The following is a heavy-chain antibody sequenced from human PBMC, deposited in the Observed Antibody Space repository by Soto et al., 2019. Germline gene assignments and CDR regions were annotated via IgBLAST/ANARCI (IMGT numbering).Heavy chain of an antibody. CDR3: ARGVDSWSGYLF. CDR1: GGSFDGYY. V-gene: IGHV4-34*01. Sequence: QVHLQQWGAGLLKPSETLSLTCALYGGSFDGYYWSWIRQSPGKGLEWIGEIHHSGRTKYNPSLKRRVSLSVDTSTKQFSLKLTSVTAADRGVYYCARGVDSWSGYLFWGQGTPVTVSS. D-gene: IGHD3-3*01. J-gene: IGHJ4*02. CDR2: IHHSGRT.